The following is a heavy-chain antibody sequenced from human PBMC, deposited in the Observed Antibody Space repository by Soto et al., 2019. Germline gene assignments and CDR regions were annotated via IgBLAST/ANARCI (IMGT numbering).Heavy chain of an antibody. CDR2: MSSDGSNS. Sequence: GGSLRLSCAASGFTFSTYAMHWVRQAPGKGLEWVAGMSSDGSNSYYADSVKGRFTISRDNSKNTLYLQMNSLRAEDTAVYYCARDYGAAAASFFVYWGKGTLVTVS. D-gene: IGHD6-25*01. CDR3: ARDYGAAAASFFVY. CDR1: GFTFSTYA. J-gene: IGHJ4*02. V-gene: IGHV3-30-3*01.